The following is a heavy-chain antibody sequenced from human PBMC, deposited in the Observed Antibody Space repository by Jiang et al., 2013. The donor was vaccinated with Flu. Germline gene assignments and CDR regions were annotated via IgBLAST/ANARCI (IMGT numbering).Heavy chain of an antibody. V-gene: IGHV4-39*01. CDR3: ARQKWEYYDILTGSYYFDY. Sequence: LLKPSETLSLTCTVSGGSISSSSYYWGWIRQPPGKGLEWIGSIYYSGSTYYNPSLKSRVTISVDTSKNQFSLKLSSVTAADTAVYYCARQKWEYYDILTGSYYFDYWGQGTLVTVSS. D-gene: IGHD3-9*01. CDR2: IYYSGST. J-gene: IGHJ4*02. CDR1: GGSISSSSYY.